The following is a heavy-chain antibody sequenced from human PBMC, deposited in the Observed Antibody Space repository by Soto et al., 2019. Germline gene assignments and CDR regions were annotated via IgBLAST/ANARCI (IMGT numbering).Heavy chain of an antibody. V-gene: IGHV3-23*01. Sequence: PGGSLRLSCAASGFTLSNYPMSWVRQSPGKELEWVSTINGGGTNTYYAASVKGRFTVSRDNSKNTLYLQINSLRVEDTALYYCAKDILTGYYIAFDYWGQGTPVTVSS. D-gene: IGHD3-9*01. CDR3: AKDILTGYYIAFDY. CDR1: GFTLSNYP. CDR2: INGGGTNT. J-gene: IGHJ4*02.